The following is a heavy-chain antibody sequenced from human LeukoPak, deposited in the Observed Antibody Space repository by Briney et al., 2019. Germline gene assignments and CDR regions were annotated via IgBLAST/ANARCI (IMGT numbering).Heavy chain of an antibody. CDR3: AKGSRVLSYRYYYMDV. CDR2: IRYDGSNK. J-gene: IGHJ6*03. V-gene: IGHV3-30*02. D-gene: IGHD1-1*01. CDR1: GFTFSSYG. Sequence: GGSLRLSCGASGFTFSSYGMHWVRQAPGKGLEWVAFIRYDGSNKYYADSVKGRFTISRDNSKNTLYLQMNSLRAEDTAVYYCAKGSRVLSYRYYYMDVWGKGTTVTISS.